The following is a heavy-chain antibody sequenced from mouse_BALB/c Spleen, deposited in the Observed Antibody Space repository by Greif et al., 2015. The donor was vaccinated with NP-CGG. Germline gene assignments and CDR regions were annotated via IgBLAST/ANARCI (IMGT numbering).Heavy chain of an antibody. CDR2: INPSTGYT. Sequence: QVQLQQSGAELAKPGASVKMSCKASGYTFTSYWMHWVKQRPGQGLDWIGYINPSTGYTEYNQKFKDKATLTADKSSSTAYMQLSSLTSEDSADYYCAIYDDYYFDNWDQGTNPAVSS. D-gene: IGHD2-4*01. CDR3: AIYDDYYFDN. CDR1: GYTFTSYW. J-gene: IGHJ2*01. V-gene: IGHV1-7*01.